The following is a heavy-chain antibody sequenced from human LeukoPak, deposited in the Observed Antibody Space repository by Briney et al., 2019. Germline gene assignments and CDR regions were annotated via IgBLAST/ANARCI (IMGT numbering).Heavy chain of an antibody. CDR2: IKQDGSEK. J-gene: IGHJ4*02. CDR1: GFTFSSYW. Sequence: GSLRLSCAASGFTFSSYWMSWVRQAPGKGLEWVANIKQDGSEKYYVDSVKGRFTISRDNAKNSLYLQMNSLRAEDTAVYYCARADYYGSGSFDYWGQGTLVTVSS. V-gene: IGHV3-7*01. D-gene: IGHD3-10*01. CDR3: ARADYYGSGSFDY.